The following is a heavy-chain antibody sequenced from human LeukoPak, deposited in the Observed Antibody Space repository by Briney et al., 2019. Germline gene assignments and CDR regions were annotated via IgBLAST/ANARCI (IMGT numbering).Heavy chain of an antibody. D-gene: IGHD1-26*01. J-gene: IGHJ3*02. V-gene: IGHV1-18*01. CDR2: TSDYIGNT. CDR3: ARARHIGSSTDAFDI. CDR1: GHTFINYG. Sequence: ASVKVSCRASGHTFINYGISWVRQAPGQGLEWMRWTSDYIGNTNKEYAQKFQGRVTMTTDAPTSTAYMELRSLRSDDTAVYYCARARHIGSSTDAFDIWGQGTMVTVSA.